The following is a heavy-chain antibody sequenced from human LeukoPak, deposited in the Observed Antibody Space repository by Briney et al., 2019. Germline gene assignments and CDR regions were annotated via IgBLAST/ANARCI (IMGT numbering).Heavy chain of an antibody. CDR2: IDPSDSYT. CDR3: ARMVLEPFYYGMDV. CDR1: GYSFTSYW. J-gene: IGHJ6*02. Sequence: GESLRISCNGSGYSFTSYWITWVRQMPGKGLGWMGRIDPSDSYTNYSPSFQGHVTISADKSISPAYLQWSSLKASDTAMYYCARMVLEPFYYGMDVWGQGTTVTVSS. V-gene: IGHV5-10-1*01. D-gene: IGHD3-3*01.